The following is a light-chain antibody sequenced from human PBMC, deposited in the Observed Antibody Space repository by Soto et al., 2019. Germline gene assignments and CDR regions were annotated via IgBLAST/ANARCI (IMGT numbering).Light chain of an antibody. CDR2: WAS. V-gene: IGKV4-1*01. Sequence: DIVMTQSPDSLAVSLGERATINCKSSQSVLYSSNNKNYLAWYQQKPRQPPKLLIYWASTREYGVPDRFSGSGSGTEFTLTISSLQAEDVAVYYCQQYYSTPRTFGQGTKVEIK. CDR1: QSVLYSSNNKNY. J-gene: IGKJ1*01. CDR3: QQYYSTPRT.